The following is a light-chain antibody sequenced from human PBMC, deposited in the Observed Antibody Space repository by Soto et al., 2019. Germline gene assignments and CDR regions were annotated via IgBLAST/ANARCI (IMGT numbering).Light chain of an antibody. J-gene: IGLJ1*01. Sequence: QSVLSQPPSVSGAPGQRVTISGTGSSSNNGAGYDVHWYQQLPGTAPKLLIYGNSNRPSGVPDRFSGSKSGTSASLAITGLQAEDEADYYCQSYDSSLSGYVFGTGTKVTVL. CDR1: SSNNGAGYD. V-gene: IGLV1-40*01. CDR2: GNS. CDR3: QSYDSSLSGYV.